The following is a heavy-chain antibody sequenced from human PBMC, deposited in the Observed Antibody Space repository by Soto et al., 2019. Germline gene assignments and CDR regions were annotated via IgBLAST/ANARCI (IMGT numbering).Heavy chain of an antibody. CDR3: ASQTSGSAWSYYYYGMDV. Sequence: SETLSLTCTVSGGSISSYYWSWIRQPPGKGLEWIGNIYYSGSTNYNPSLKSRLIISIDTSKNQFSLKLSSVTAADTAVYYCASQTSGSAWSYYYYGMDVWGQGTTVTVSS. D-gene: IGHD6-19*01. J-gene: IGHJ6*02. CDR2: IYYSGST. V-gene: IGHV4-59*08. CDR1: GGSISSYY.